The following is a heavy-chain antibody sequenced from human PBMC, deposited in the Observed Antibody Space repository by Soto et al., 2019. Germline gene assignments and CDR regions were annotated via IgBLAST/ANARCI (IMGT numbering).Heavy chain of an antibody. D-gene: IGHD1-26*01. CDR2: VRGDFVTT. V-gene: IGHV3-23*04. CDR3: VKEGKMGVEGFDF. J-gene: IGHJ4*02. Sequence: VQLVESGGTLVQPGGSLRLSCSASGFTFSDHAMHWVRQAPGEGLEWVSGVRGDFVTTPYPDSVKGRFTISRDNSKNTLYLQMNSLRPEDTAIYYCVKEGKMGVEGFDFWGQGTLVTVSS. CDR1: GFTFSDHA.